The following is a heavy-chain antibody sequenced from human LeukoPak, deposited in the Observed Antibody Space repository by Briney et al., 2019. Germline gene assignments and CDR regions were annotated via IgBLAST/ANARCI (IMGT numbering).Heavy chain of an antibody. J-gene: IGHJ4*02. CDR2: IDYSGRS. D-gene: IGHD6-13*01. Sequence: PSDPLSLTCTLSGGSISSYYWSCIRQTPRKGLEWVGDIDYSGRSNYNPSLKSRVTISVDTSKNQFSLKLSSVTAADTAVYYCARHTDIAPLSSLKYWGQGTLVTVSS. CDR1: GGSISSYY. V-gene: IGHV4-59*08. CDR3: ARHTDIAPLSSLKY.